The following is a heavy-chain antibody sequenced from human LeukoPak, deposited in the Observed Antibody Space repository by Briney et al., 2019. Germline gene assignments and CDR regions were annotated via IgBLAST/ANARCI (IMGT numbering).Heavy chain of an antibody. J-gene: IGHJ3*02. CDR2: IKPDGSEQ. CDR3: ARDNNAAFDI. V-gene: IGHV3-7*04. Sequence: PGGSLRLSCTASGFTFSIYWMSWVRQAPGKGLDWVANIKPDGSEQYYVDYVRGRFTVSRDNAKNSLYLQMNSLSAEDTAVYYCARDNNAAFDIWGRGTMVTVSS. D-gene: IGHD2-2*01. CDR1: GFTFSIYW.